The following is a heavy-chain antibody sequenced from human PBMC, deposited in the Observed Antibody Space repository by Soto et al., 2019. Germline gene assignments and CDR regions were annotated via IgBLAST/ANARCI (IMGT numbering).Heavy chain of an antibody. J-gene: IGHJ5*02. Sequence: QVRLVESGGGVVQPGRSLRLSCTASGFSFSSYAMYWFRQPPGKGLEWVAVISHDGINKHYSDSVKGRVTASRDNSNHSRDLQLNSLRGEDTAMYYCARDMYSSDYFVKWFEPWGQGTLVTVSS. D-gene: IGHD6-19*01. CDR3: ARDMYSSDYFVKWFEP. CDR1: GFSFSSYA. V-gene: IGHV3-30-3*01. CDR2: ISHDGINK.